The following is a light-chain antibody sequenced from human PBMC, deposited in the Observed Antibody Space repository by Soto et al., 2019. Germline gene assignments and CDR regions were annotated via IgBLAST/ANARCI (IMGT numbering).Light chain of an antibody. V-gene: IGKV1-5*03. CDR2: TAS. CDR1: QTISSW. Sequence: DIQMTQSPSSLSASEGDGVTITCRASQTISSWLAWYQQKPGKAPKLLIYTASNLKSGVPSRFSGSGSGTEFTLTISSLQPEDFATYYCQHYNSYSEAFGQGTKVDIK. CDR3: QHYNSYSEA. J-gene: IGKJ1*01.